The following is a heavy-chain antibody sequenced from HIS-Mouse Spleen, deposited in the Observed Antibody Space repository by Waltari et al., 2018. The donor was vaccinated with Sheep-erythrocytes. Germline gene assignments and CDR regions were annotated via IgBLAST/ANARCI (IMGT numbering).Heavy chain of an antibody. CDR3: ARGGRRTGFDY. D-gene: IGHD3-9*01. Sequence: VYGGSFSGYYWSWIRQPPGKGLEWIGEINHSGSTNYNPSLKSRVTISVDTSKNQFSLKLSSVTAADTAVYYCARGGRRTGFDYWGQGTLVTVSS. CDR1: GGSFSGYY. V-gene: IGHV4-34*01. CDR2: INHSGST. J-gene: IGHJ4*02.